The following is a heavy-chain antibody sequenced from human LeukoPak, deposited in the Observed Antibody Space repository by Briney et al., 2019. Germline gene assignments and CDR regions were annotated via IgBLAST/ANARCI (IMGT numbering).Heavy chain of an antibody. J-gene: IGHJ4*02. V-gene: IGHV3-23*01. CDR1: GFTFSSYA. CDR3: AKQPYCTNGVCYARYYFDY. Sequence: TGGSLRLSCAASGFTFSSYAMSWVRQAPGKGLEWVSSISGGGDSTYYADSVKGRFTISRDNSKNTLYLQMNSLRPEDTAVYYCAKQPYCTNGVCYARYYFDYWGQGTLVTVSS. D-gene: IGHD2-8*01. CDR2: ISGGGDST.